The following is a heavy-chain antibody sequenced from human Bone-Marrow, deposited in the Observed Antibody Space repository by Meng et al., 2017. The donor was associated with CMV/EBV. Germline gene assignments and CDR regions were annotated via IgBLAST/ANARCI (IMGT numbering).Heavy chain of an antibody. D-gene: IGHD1-26*01. CDR2: IKQDGSEK. CDR1: GFTFSSYW. V-gene: IGHV3-7*01. CDR3: ARGGGYYIH. Sequence: GGSLRLSCAASGFTFSSYWMSWVRHAPGKGLEWVANIKQDGSEKFYVDSVKGRFTISRDNADNSLYLQMNSLRAEDTAVYYCARGGGYYIHWGQGTLVPVSS. J-gene: IGHJ4*02.